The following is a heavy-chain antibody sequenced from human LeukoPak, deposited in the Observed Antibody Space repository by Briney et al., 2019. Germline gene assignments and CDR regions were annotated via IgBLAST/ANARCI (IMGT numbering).Heavy chain of an antibody. V-gene: IGHV3-33*07. D-gene: IGHD6-13*01. J-gene: IGHJ4*02. Sequence: GGSLRLSCAASGFTFSSYGMYWVRQAPGKGLEWVAFIRYDGSNKYYADSVKGRFTISRDNAKNSLYLQMNSLRAEDTAVYYCARSIGQLLVYFDYWGQGTLVTVSS. CDR2: IRYDGSNK. CDR3: ARSIGQLLVYFDY. CDR1: GFTFSSYG.